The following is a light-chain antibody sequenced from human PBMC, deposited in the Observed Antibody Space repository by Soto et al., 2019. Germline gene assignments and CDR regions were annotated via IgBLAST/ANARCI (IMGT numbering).Light chain of an antibody. CDR3: QSYDSSLSGSV. J-gene: IGLJ3*02. CDR2: GNS. Sequence: QSVMTQPTSVSGAPGQRVTISCTRSSSNIGAGYDVHWYQQLPGTAPKLLIYGNSNRPSAVPDRFSGSKSGTPASLAITGLQAEDEADYYCQSYDSSLSGSVLGGGTKLTVL. CDR1: SSNIGAGYD. V-gene: IGLV1-40*01.